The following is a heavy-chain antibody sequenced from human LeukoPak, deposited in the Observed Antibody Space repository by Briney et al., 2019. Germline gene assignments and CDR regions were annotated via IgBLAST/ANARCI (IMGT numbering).Heavy chain of an antibody. CDR2: IIPMFGTA. D-gene: IGHD2-2*01. V-gene: IGHV1-69*06. Sequence: SVKVSCKASGGTFISYEISWVRQAPGQGLEWMGGIIPMFGTAKYAQKFQGRVTITADKSTSTAYMELSSLRSEDTAVYYCASGTTDIVVVPATLRNYYFDYWGQGTLVTVSS. CDR3: ASGTTDIVVVPATLRNYYFDY. J-gene: IGHJ4*02. CDR1: GGTFISYE.